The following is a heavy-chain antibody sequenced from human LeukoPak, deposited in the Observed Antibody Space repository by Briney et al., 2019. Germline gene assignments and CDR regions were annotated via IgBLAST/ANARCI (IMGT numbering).Heavy chain of an antibody. Sequence: GGSLRLSCAASGFTFSSYSMNWVRQAPGKALEGVSSISSSSSYIYYADSVKGRFTISRDNAKNSLYLQMNSLRAEDTAVYYCAREPGYSYGFVDYWGQGTLVTVSS. CDR3: AREPGYSYGFVDY. CDR2: ISSSSSYI. V-gene: IGHV3-21*01. J-gene: IGHJ4*02. D-gene: IGHD5-18*01. CDR1: GFTFSSYS.